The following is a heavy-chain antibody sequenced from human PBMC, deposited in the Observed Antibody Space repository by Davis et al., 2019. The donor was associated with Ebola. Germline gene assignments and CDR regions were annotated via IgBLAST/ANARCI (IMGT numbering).Heavy chain of an antibody. D-gene: IGHD3-22*01. J-gene: IGHJ4*02. Sequence: ASVKVSCKASGYTFTGYYMHWVRQAPGQGLEWMGWINPNSGGTNYAQKLQGRVTMTTDTSTSTADMELRSLRSDDTAVYYCARAAPADYYDSSGYYLDYWGQGTLVTVSS. CDR1: GYTFTGYY. CDR2: INPNSGGT. CDR3: ARAAPADYYDSSGYYLDY. V-gene: IGHV1-2*02.